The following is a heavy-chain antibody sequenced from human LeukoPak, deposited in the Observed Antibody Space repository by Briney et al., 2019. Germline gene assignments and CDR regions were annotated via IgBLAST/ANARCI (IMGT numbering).Heavy chain of an antibody. Sequence: SETLSLTCTVSGGSISSSSYYWGWIRQPPGKGLEWIGSIYYTGSTKYNPSLKSRVTISIETSRKQLSLRLTSVTAADTAVYYCARRPRPTATFDSWAQGTLVTVSS. CDR1: GGSISSSSYY. CDR3: ARRPRPTATFDS. J-gene: IGHJ4*02. CDR2: IYYTGST. V-gene: IGHV4-39*01. D-gene: IGHD2-21*02.